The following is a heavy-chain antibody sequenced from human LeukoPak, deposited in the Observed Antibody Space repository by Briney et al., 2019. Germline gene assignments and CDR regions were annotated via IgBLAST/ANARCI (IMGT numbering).Heavy chain of an antibody. CDR2: ISWNSGSI. Sequence: PGRSLRLSCAASGFTFDDYAMHWVRQAPGKGLEWVSGISWNSGSIGYADPVKGRFTISRDNAKNSLYLQMNSLRAEDTALYYCAKDYNDYGDYGGAFDIWGQGTMVTVSS. J-gene: IGHJ3*02. CDR3: AKDYNDYGDYGGAFDI. V-gene: IGHV3-9*01. CDR1: GFTFDDYA. D-gene: IGHD4-17*01.